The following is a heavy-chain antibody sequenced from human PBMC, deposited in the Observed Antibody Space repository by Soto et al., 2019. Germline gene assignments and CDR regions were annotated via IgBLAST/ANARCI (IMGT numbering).Heavy chain of an antibody. Sequence: QVQLVQSGTEVKKPGSSVKVSCKASGGSFSSSGFSWVRQAPGQGLEWMGMIIPSLDTRKYAQTFQARFTITAEQFTSTDYMEMSSLRSEDTAVYYCVRWPQPRGTADPDAVDVWGQGPRVIVSS. V-gene: IGHV1-69*09. CDR2: IIPSLDTR. CDR1: GGSFSSSG. J-gene: IGHJ6*02. D-gene: IGHD2-21*02. CDR3: VRWPQPRGTADPDAVDV.